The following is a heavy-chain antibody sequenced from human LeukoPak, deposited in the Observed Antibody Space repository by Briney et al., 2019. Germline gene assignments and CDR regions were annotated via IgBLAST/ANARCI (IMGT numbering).Heavy chain of an antibody. CDR2: IYYSGST. CDR3: ARHMVLDGSGSSTDAFDI. Sequence: TSETLSLTCSVSGDSISTSSYYWGWIRQPPGKGLEWIGTIYYSGSTYYNPSLTSRVTISVDTSKNQFSLKLSSVTAADTAVYYCARHMVLDGSGSSTDAFDIWGQGTMVTVSS. V-gene: IGHV4-39*01. D-gene: IGHD3-10*01. J-gene: IGHJ3*02. CDR1: GDSISTSSYY.